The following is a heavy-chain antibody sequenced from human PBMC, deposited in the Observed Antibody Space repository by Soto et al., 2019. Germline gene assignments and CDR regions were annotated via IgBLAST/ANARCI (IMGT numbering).Heavy chain of an antibody. CDR3: ARSNYYDSSGYYKPIYYFDY. Sequence: GSLRLSCAASGFTFRSYSMNWVRQAPGKGLEWVSYISSSSSTIYYADSVKGRFTISRDNAKNSLYLQMNSLRDEDTAVYYCARSNYYDSSGYYKPIYYFDYWGKGTLVTVSS. D-gene: IGHD3-22*01. V-gene: IGHV3-48*02. J-gene: IGHJ4*02. CDR2: ISSSSSTI. CDR1: GFTFRSYS.